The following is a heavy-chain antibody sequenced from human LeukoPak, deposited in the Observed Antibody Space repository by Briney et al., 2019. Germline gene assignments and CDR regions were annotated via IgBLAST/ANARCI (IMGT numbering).Heavy chain of an antibody. CDR3: ARAPGVSEVGRFDL. V-gene: IGHV4-30-4*01. Sequence: KTSETLSLTCTVSGASISRGDCFWSWIRQPSGKGLEWIGYIAYSRDTYYNASLKSRTLISVDTSKNQLSLELDSLTAADTAVYFCARAPGVSEVGRFDLWGRGTLVTVSS. CDR2: IAYSRDT. D-gene: IGHD7-27*01. J-gene: IGHJ2*01. CDR1: GASISRGDCF.